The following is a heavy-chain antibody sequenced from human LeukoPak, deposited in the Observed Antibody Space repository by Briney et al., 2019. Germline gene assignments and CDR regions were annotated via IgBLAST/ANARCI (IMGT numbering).Heavy chain of an antibody. J-gene: IGHJ5*02. CDR1: GDSISGSNYH. Sequence: SETLSLTCNVSGDSISGSNYHWGWIRQPPGKGLEWLGTVHHTGMAFSNQSLSGRTTVTVDTTNNQFSLKLTLTTAADAALYYCAREPDAWGQGTLVTVSS. V-gene: IGHV4-39*07. CDR2: VHHTGMA. CDR3: AREPDA.